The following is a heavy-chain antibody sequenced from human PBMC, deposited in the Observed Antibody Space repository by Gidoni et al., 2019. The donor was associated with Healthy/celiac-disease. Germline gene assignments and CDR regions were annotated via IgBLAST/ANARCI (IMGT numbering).Heavy chain of an antibody. V-gene: IGHV3-30-3*01. CDR2: ISYDGSNK. Sequence: QVQLVESGGGVVQPGRSLRLSCAASGFTFSSYAMHWVRQAPGKGLEWVAVISYDGSNKYYADSVKGRFTISRDNSKNTLYLQMNSLRAEDTAVYYCAREGLPYYYYYYMDDWGKGTTVTVSS. CDR1: GFTFSSYA. CDR3: AREGLPYYYYYYMDD. D-gene: IGHD5-12*01. J-gene: IGHJ6*03.